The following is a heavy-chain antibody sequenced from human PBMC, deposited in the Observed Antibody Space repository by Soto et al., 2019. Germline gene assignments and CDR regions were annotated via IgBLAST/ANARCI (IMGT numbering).Heavy chain of an antibody. J-gene: IGHJ4*02. D-gene: IGHD2-8*01. V-gene: IGHV1-69*01. Sequence: QVQLVQSGAEVRKPGSSVKVSCKASGVDFSGLGLGWVRQAPGQGLEWMGGIVPMLGIGSYAEKFRGRVTITADESTRTGYLELRSLTSTDTAVYYCAGDLGVRVRDYWGQGTPVIVSS. CDR2: IVPMLGIG. CDR3: AGDLGVRVRDY. CDR1: GVDFSGLG.